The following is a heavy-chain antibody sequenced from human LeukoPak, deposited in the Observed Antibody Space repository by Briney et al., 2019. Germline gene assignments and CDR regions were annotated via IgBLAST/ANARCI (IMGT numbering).Heavy chain of an antibody. CDR1: GYTFTGYY. D-gene: IGHD3-3*01. Sequence: ASVKVSCKASGYTFTGYYMHWLRQAPGQGLEWMGWINPNSGGTNYAQKFQGRVTMTRDTSISTAYMELSRLRSDDTAVYYCARVDYDFWSGYYHNWFDPWGQGTLVTVSS. J-gene: IGHJ5*02. CDR2: INPNSGGT. V-gene: IGHV1-2*02. CDR3: ARVDYDFWSGYYHNWFDP.